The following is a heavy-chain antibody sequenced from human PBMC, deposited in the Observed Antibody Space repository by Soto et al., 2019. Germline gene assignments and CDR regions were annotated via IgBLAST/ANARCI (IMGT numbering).Heavy chain of an antibody. V-gene: IGHV1-58*01. J-gene: IGHJ4*02. D-gene: IGHD4-17*01. CDR2: IVVGSGNT. CDR3: AASSSTVTLDYYFDY. Sequence: SVKVSGKASGFTFTSYAVQWVRHARGQRLEWIGWIVVGSGNTNYAQKFQERVTITSDMSTSTAYMELSSLRSEYTAVYFCAASSSTVTLDYYFDYWGQGTLVTVSS. CDR1: GFTFTSYA.